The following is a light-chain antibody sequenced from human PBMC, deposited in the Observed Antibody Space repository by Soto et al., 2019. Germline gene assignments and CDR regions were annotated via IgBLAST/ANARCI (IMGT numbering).Light chain of an antibody. CDR1: SSDVGGYNY. V-gene: IGLV2-14*01. CDR3: SSYTSSSTLVV. J-gene: IGLJ2*01. CDR2: DVS. Sequence: QSVLTQPASVSGSPGQSITISCTGTSSDVGGYNYVSWYQQHPGKAPKLMIYDVSNRPSGVSNRFSGSKSGNTASLTISGLQAEDDVDYYCSSYTSSSTLVVFGGGTKATVL.